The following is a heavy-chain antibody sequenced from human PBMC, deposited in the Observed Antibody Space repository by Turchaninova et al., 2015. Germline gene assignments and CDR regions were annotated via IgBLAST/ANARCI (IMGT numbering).Heavy chain of an antibody. V-gene: IGHV3-33*01. J-gene: IGHJ4*02. D-gene: IGHD1-26*01. CDR3: ARDRSSGSYTNVPPDY. CDR1: GFTFSSYG. Sequence: GFTFSSYGMHWVRQAPGKGLEWVAVTWYDGSNKYYADSVKGRFTISRDNPKNTLYLQMNSLRADDTAVYYCARDRSSGSYTNVPPDYWGQGTLVTVSS. CDR2: TWYDGSNK.